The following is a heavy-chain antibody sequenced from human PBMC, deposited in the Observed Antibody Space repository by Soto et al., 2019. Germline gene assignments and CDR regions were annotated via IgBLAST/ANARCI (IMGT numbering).Heavy chain of an antibody. CDR2: ISAGGVDT. CDR3: ANVPIWCGGSSCYTEGFDS. Sequence: SGGSLRLSCVGSGFVFSDYAMSWVRQAPGKGLEWVSAISAGGVDTYYADSVKGRFTVSRANSKNTLYLQMNSLRAEDTAIYYCANVPIWCGGSSCYTEGFDSWGQGTLVTVSS. V-gene: IGHV3-23*01. D-gene: IGHD2-21*01. CDR1: GFVFSDYA. J-gene: IGHJ4*02.